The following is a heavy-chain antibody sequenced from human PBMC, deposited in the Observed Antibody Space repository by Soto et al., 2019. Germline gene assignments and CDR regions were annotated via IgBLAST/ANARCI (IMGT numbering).Heavy chain of an antibody. CDR2: IHYGGST. V-gene: IGHV4-39*01. D-gene: IGHD3-3*01. J-gene: IGHJ4*02. Sequence: QLQLQESGPALVKPSETLSLTCTVSGGSISSITYYWGWIRQSPEKGLEWIGYIHYGGSTYYNPSLESRVTISLDTSKNQFSLRLTSVNASDTGVYYCARCTPDLLQSGFWSGYYLSYFDYWGQGSLVTVSA. CDR3: ARCTPDLLQSGFWSGYYLSYFDY. CDR1: GGSISSITYY.